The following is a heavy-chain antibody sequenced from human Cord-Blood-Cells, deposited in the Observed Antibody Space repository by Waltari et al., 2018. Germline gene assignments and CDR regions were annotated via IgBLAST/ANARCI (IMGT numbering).Heavy chain of an antibody. D-gene: IGHD6-6*01. CDR2: IYYSGRT. CDR1: GGSISSSSYY. Sequence: QLQLQESGPGLVKPSETLSLTCTVSGGSISSSSYYWGWIRQPPGKGLEWIGSIYYSGRTYYNPSLKSRVTISVDTSKNQFSLKLSSVTAADTAVYYCARHVGSSSSYYYYYMDVWGKGTTVTVSS. J-gene: IGHJ6*03. V-gene: IGHV4-39*01. CDR3: ARHVGSSSSYYYYYMDV.